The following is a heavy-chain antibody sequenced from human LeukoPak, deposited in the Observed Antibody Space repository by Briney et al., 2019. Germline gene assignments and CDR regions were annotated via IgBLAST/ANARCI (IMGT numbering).Heavy chain of an antibody. V-gene: IGHV3-30*03. CDR1: GFTFSSYG. CDR2: ISYDGSNK. J-gene: IGHJ3*02. Sequence: GGSLRLSCAASGFTFSSYGMHWVRQAPGKGLEWVAVISYDGSNKYYADSVKGRFTISRDNSKNTLYLQMNSLGAEDTAVYYCALLLGDILTGDAFDIWGQGTMVTVSS. D-gene: IGHD3-9*01. CDR3: ALLLGDILTGDAFDI.